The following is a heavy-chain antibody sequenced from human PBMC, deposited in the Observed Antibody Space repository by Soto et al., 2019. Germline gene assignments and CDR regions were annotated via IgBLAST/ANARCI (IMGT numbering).Heavy chain of an antibody. Sequence: EVQLVESGGGLLKPGGSLRLSCAASSFTFSSSWMNWVRQAPGKGLEWVGRIKANSDGGITDYAAPVKGRFTISRDDSRNTVYLQMNSLKIEDTAVYYCTTDKQTDYWGQGTLVTVSS. J-gene: IGHJ4*02. V-gene: IGHV3-15*07. CDR1: SFTFSSSW. CDR2: IKANSDGGIT. D-gene: IGHD6-13*01. CDR3: TTDKQTDY.